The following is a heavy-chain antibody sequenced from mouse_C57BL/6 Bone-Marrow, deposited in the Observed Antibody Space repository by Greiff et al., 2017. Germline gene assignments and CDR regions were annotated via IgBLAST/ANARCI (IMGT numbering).Heavy chain of an antibody. CDR3: ARRNNLYAMDY. CDR2: INPYNGGT. V-gene: IGHV1-19*01. J-gene: IGHJ4*01. Sequence: EVKLMESGPVLVKPGASVKMSCKASGYTFTDYYMNWVKQSHGKSLEWIGVINPYNGGTSYNQKFKGKATLTVDKSSSTAYMELNSLTSEDSAVYYCARRNNLYAMDYWGQGTSVTVSS. D-gene: IGHD1-3*01. CDR1: GYTFTDYY.